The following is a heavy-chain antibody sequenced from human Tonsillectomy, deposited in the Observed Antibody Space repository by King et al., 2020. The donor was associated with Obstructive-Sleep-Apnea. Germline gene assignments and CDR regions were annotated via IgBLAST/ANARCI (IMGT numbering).Heavy chain of an antibody. J-gene: IGHJ3*02. CDR3: ARDRSAVAGTGGAFDI. D-gene: IGHD6-19*01. V-gene: IGHV1-69*10. Sequence: VQLVQSGAEVKKPGSSVKVSCKASGGTFSSYAISWVRQAPGQGLEWMGGIIPILGIANYAQKFQGRVPITADKSTSTAYMELSSLRSEDTAVYYCARDRSAVAGTGGAFDIWGQGTMVTVSS. CDR1: GGTFSSYA. CDR2: IIPILGIA.